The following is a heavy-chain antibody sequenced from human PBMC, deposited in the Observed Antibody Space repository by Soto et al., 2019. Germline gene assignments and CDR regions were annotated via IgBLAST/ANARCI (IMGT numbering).Heavy chain of an antibody. CDR3: ARPPTASLDAFEI. CDR1: GGSITRSSYY. V-gene: IGHV4-39*01. Sequence: SETLSLTCTVSGGSITRSSYYWGWFCQRPGKGRQSIVSIYYSGSYYYNPSLKSRVTIAVDTSKGQLSLKLNAVTDADTSVYDCARPPTASLDAFEIWGQRTMVTVSS. CDR2: IYYSGSY. J-gene: IGHJ3*02.